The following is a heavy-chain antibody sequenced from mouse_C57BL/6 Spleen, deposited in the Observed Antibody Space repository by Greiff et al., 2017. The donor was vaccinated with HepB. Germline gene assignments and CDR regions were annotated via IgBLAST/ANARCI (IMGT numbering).Heavy chain of an antibody. V-gene: IGHV5-9-1*02. D-gene: IGHD1-1*01. CDR2: ISSGGDYI. CDR1: GFTFSSYA. CDR3: TREGITTVVPRAMDY. J-gene: IGHJ4*01. Sequence: DVMLVESGEGLVKPGGSLKLSCAASGFTFSSYAMSWVRQTPEKRLEWVAYISSGGDYIYYADTVKGRFTISRDNARNTLYLQMSSLKSEDTAMYYCTREGITTVVPRAMDYWGQGTSVTVSS.